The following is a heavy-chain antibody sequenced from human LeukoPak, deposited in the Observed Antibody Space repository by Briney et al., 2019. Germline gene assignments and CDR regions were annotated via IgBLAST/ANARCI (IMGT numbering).Heavy chain of an antibody. Sequence: GGPLRLSCSASGFTFSSYAMHWVRQAPGRGLEYVSAISSNGGNTYYADSVKGRFTISRDNSKNTLYLQMSSLRAEDTAVYYCVKDGYNYGLYYFDYWGQGTLVTVSS. CDR2: ISSNGGNT. D-gene: IGHD5-18*01. V-gene: IGHV3-64D*09. CDR1: GFTFSSYA. CDR3: VKDGYNYGLYYFDY. J-gene: IGHJ4*02.